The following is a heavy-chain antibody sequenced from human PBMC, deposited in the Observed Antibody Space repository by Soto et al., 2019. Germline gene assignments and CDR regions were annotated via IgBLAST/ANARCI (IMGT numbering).Heavy chain of an antibody. J-gene: IGHJ4*02. CDR3: ARVASGLDRYYFDY. D-gene: IGHD2-15*01. CDR1: GGTFSSYA. V-gene: IGHV1-69*13. Sequence: GASVKLSCKASGGTFSSYAISWVRQAPGQGLEWMGGIIPIFGTANYAQKFQGRVTITADESTSTAYMELSSLRSEDTAVYYCARVASGLDRYYFDYWGQGTLVTVSS. CDR2: IIPIFGTA.